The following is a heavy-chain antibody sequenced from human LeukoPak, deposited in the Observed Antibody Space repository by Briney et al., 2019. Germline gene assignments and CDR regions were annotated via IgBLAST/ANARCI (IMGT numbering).Heavy chain of an antibody. CDR3: ARHRGYCSSPSCYRGGFDY. V-gene: IGHV5-51*01. CDR2: IYPDDSDT. CDR1: GYSLTNYW. Sequence: GESLKISCKGPGYSLTNYWIGWVRQMTGKGLEWMGIIYPDDSDTRYSPSFQGQVTISADKSITTAYLQWSSLKASDTAMYYCARHRGYCSSPSCYRGGFDYWGQGTLVTVSS. D-gene: IGHD2-2*02. J-gene: IGHJ4*02.